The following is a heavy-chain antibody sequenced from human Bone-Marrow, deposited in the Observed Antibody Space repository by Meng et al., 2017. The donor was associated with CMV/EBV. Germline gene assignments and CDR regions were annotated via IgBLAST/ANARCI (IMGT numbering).Heavy chain of an antibody. D-gene: IGHD1-26*01. CDR1: GFTFSSYW. Sequence: GESLKISWAASGFTFSSYWMSWVRQAPGKGLEWVANIKQDGSEKYYVDSVKGRFTISRDNAKNSLYLQMNSLRAEDTAVYYCARGWELLFPHFDDWGQGTRVTGYS. CDR3: ARGWELLFPHFDD. J-gene: IGHJ4*01. CDR2: IKQDGSEK. V-gene: IGHV3-7*01.